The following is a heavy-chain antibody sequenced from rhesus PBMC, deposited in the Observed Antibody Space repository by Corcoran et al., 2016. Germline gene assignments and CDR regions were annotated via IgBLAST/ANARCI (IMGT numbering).Heavy chain of an antibody. CDR2: INGNSGST. CDR1: GGSFSSYW. V-gene: IGHV4-80*01. J-gene: IGHJ4*01. D-gene: IGHD5-42*01. Sequence: QVQLQESGPGLVKPSETLSLTCAVSGGSFSSYWWSWIRQPPGKGLAGIGEINGNSGSTNYNPALQRRVTNSKDASKNQFSLKLSSVTAADTVVYYCARRGYSGYSYGDYFDYWGQGVLVTVSS. CDR3: ARRGYSGYSYGDYFDY.